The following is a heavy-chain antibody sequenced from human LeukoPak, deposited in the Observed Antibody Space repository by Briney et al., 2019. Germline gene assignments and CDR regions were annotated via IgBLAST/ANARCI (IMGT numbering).Heavy chain of an antibody. J-gene: IGHJ4*02. Sequence: PGGSLRLSCAASGFPFSSYAMHWVRPAPGKGLEWVAVISYDGSNKYYADSVKGRFTISRDNSKNTLYLQMNSLRAEDTAVYYCARDQEIDYWGQGTLVTVSS. V-gene: IGHV3-30-3*01. CDR2: ISYDGSNK. CDR3: ARDQEIDY. CDR1: GFPFSSYA.